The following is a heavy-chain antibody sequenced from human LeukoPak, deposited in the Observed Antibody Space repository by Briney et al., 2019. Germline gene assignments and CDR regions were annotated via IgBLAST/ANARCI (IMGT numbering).Heavy chain of an antibody. CDR1: GFTFSSYA. Sequence: GRSLRLSCAASGFTFSSYAMHWVRQAPGKGLEWVAVISYDGSNKYYADSVKGRFTISRDNSKNTPYLQMNSLGAEDTAVYYCARGKYSSSWYKDYWGQGTLVTVSS. D-gene: IGHD6-13*01. V-gene: IGHV3-30-3*01. CDR2: ISYDGSNK. J-gene: IGHJ4*02. CDR3: ARGKYSSSWYKDY.